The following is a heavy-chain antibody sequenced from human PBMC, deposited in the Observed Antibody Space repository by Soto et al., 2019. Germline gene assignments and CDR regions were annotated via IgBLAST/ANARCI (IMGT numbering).Heavy chain of an antibody. V-gene: IGHV3-30*18. CDR1: GGSISS. D-gene: IGHD3-22*01. CDR2: ISYDGSNK. CDR3: AKDIKSGGYYYTLYFDY. Sequence: LSLTCTVSGGSISSSTYYWGWMRQPPGKGLEWVAVISYDGSNKYYADSVKGRFTISRDNSKNTLYLQMNSLRAEDTAVYYCAKDIKSGGYYYTLYFDYWGQGTLVTVSS. J-gene: IGHJ4*02.